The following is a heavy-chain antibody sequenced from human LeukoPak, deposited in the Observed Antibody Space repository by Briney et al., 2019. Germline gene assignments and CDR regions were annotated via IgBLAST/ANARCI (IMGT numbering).Heavy chain of an antibody. CDR3: ARDGEGGPYYDSSGYYY. V-gene: IGHV1-69*13. D-gene: IGHD3-22*01. CDR1: GGAFSSYA. CDR2: IFPIFGTA. J-gene: IGHJ4*02. Sequence: SVKVSCKASGGAFSSYAISWVRQAPGQGLEWMGGIFPIFGTANYAQKFQGRVTITADESTSTAYMELSSLRSEDTAVYYCARDGEGGPYYDSSGYYYWGQGTLVTVSS.